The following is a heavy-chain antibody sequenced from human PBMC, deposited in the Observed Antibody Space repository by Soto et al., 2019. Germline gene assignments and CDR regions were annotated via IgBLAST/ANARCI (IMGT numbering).Heavy chain of an antibody. CDR2: ISNSGSTI. Sequence: EVQLVESGGGLVQPGGSLRLSCADSRFTFSNYEMNWVRQAPGKGLEWVSYISNSGSTIYADSVKGRFIISRDNAKNSLHLQMNSLRAEDTAVYYCASQPAAIRSNYYYYYGMDVWGQGTTVTVSS. J-gene: IGHJ6*02. CDR1: RFTFSNYE. D-gene: IGHD2-2*02. CDR3: ASQPAAIRSNYYYYYGMDV. V-gene: IGHV3-48*03.